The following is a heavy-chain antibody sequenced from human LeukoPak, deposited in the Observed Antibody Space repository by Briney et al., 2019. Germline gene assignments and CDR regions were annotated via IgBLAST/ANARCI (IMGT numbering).Heavy chain of an antibody. CDR1: GFKFSSYW. V-gene: IGHV5-51*01. J-gene: IGHJ4*02. D-gene: IGHD4-17*01. CDR2: IYPGDSDT. CDR3: ARRPQIIGDYYFDY. Sequence: GESLKISCKGFGFKFSSYWIGWVRQMPGKGLEWMGIIYPGDSDTRYSPSFQGQVTISADKSISTAYLQWSSLKASDTAMYYCARRPQIIGDYYFDYWGQGTLVTVSS.